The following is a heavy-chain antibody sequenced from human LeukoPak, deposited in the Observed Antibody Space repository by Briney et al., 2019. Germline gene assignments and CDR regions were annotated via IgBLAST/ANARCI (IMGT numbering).Heavy chain of an antibody. CDR2: INSVGSST. J-gene: IGHJ4*02. CDR3: ARDFDRYYFDY. CDR1: GFTFSSYW. D-gene: IGHD3-9*01. Sequence: PGGSLGLSCAASGFTFSSYWMHWVRQAPGKGLVWVSRINSVGSSTSSADSVKGRFTISRDNAKNTLYLQMNSLRAEDTAVYYCARDFDRYYFDYWGQGTLVTVSS. V-gene: IGHV3-74*01.